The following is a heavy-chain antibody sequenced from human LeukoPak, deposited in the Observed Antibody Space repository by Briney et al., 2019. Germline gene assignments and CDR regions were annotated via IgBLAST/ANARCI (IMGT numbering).Heavy chain of an antibody. J-gene: IGHJ4*02. CDR3: AINVDTATSAAGY. V-gene: IGHV4-34*01. CDR2: INHSGST. Sequence: SETLSLTCTVSGGSISSYYWSWIRQPPGKGLEWIGEINHSGSTNYNPSLKGRVTISVDTSKNQFSLKLSSVTAADTAVYYCAINVDTATSAAGYWGQGTLVTVSS. CDR1: GGSISSYY. D-gene: IGHD5-18*01.